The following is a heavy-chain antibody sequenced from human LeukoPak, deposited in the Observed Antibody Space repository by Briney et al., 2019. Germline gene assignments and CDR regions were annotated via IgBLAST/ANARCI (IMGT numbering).Heavy chain of an antibody. V-gene: IGHV3-23*01. CDR3: AKSGSGWGAFDY. CDR2: MSGSGGST. D-gene: IGHD6-19*01. J-gene: IGHJ4*02. Sequence: GGSLRLSCAASGFTFSSYAMSWVRQAPGKGLEWVSSMSGSGGSTYYADSVKGRFTISRDDSKNTLYLQMNSLRAEDTAGYYCAKSGSGWGAFDYWGQGALVTVSS. CDR1: GFTFSSYA.